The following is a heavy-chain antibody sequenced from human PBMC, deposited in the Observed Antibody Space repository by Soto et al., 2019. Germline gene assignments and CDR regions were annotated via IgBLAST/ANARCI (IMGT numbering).Heavy chain of an antibody. CDR1: GFTFSDYY. CDR3: ARLSHCAGAACAFDI. D-gene: IGHD1-26*01. J-gene: IGHJ3*02. Sequence: GGSLRLSCEASGFTFSDYYMSWIRQAPGKGLEWVSYISSSSSYRNYADSVKGRFTISRDNAKNSLYLQMNSLRAEDTAVYFCARLSHCAGAACAFDIWGQGTLVTVSS. V-gene: IGHV3-11*06. CDR2: ISSSSSYR.